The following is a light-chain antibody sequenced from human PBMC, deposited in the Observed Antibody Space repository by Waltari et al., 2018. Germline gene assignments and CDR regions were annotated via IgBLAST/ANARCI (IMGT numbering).Light chain of an antibody. Sequence: DIVLTQSPATLSLSPGERATLSCRASQSIVTYLAWYQQKPGQTPRLLIYDASKRATGIPARFRGSGAGTDFTLTISSLQPDDFATYYCQQYKSYKTFGQGTRVEIK. CDR2: DAS. CDR1: QSIVTY. V-gene: IGKV3-11*01. J-gene: IGKJ1*01. CDR3: QQYKSYKT.